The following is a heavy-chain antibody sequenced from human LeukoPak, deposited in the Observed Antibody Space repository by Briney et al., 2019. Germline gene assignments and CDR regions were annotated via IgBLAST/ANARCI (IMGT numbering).Heavy chain of an antibody. J-gene: IGHJ4*02. Sequence: ASVKVSCKASGYTFTGYYMHWVRQAPGQGLEWMGWINPNSGGTNYADEFQARVTMTRDTSISTAYMELNRLTSDDTAVYYCARVVGFYSDSSGYGYLDFWGQGTLVTVSS. CDR2: INPNSGGT. CDR3: ARVVGFYSDSSGYGYLDF. CDR1: GYTFTGYY. D-gene: IGHD3-22*01. V-gene: IGHV1-2*02.